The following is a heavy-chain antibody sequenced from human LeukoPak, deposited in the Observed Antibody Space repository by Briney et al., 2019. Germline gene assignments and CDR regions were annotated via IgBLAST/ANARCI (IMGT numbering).Heavy chain of an antibody. J-gene: IGHJ4*02. D-gene: IGHD3-22*01. Sequence: ASVKVSCKVSGYTLTELSMHWVRQAPGKGLEWMGGFDPEDGETIYAQKFQGRVTMTEDTSTDTAYMELSSLRSEDTAVCYCATRSYSSGYYYFDYWGQGTLVTVSS. CDR1: GYTLTELS. CDR3: ATRSYSSGYYYFDY. CDR2: FDPEDGET. V-gene: IGHV1-24*01.